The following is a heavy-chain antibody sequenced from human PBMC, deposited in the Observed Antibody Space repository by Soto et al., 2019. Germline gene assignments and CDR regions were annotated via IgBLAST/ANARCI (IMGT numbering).Heavy chain of an antibody. CDR2: IFYTGDI. CDR3: ARPARLVDV. Sequence: PSETLSLTCTVSGDSITKHYWSWIRRPPGKGLEYIGYIFYTGDINYNPSLKSRVTISIDTSKNQFSLKLASVTAADTAIYYCARPARLVDVWGQGTMVTVSS. V-gene: IGHV4-59*11. J-gene: IGHJ3*01. CDR1: GDSITKHY.